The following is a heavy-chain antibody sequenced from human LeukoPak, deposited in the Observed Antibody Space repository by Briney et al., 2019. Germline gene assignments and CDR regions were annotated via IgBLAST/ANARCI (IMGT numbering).Heavy chain of an antibody. CDR1: GYTFTGYY. Sequence: ASVKVSCKASGYTFTGYYMHWVRQAPGQGLEWMGWINPNSGGTNYAQKFQGRVTMTGDTSISTAYMELSRLRSDDTAVYYCATTAYCSSTSCNDPYYYYYGMDVWGQGTTVTVSS. V-gene: IGHV1-2*02. J-gene: IGHJ6*02. CDR2: INPNSGGT. D-gene: IGHD2-2*01. CDR3: ATTAYCSSTSCNDPYYYYYGMDV.